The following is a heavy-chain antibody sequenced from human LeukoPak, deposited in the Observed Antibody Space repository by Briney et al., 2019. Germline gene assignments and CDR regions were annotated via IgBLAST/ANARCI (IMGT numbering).Heavy chain of an antibody. D-gene: IGHD3-9*01. CDR2: ISGGSSTM. J-gene: IGHJ6*03. CDR3: ARDRGQTGYYWSNYYYMDV. Sequence: GGSLRLSCAASGLTFSDYSMNWVRQAPGKGLEWVSYISGGSSTMYYADSVKGRFTISRDNAKNSLYLQMNSLRAEDTAVYYCARDRGQTGYYWSNYYYMDVWGIGTTLTVSS. CDR1: GLTFSDYS. V-gene: IGHV3-48*01.